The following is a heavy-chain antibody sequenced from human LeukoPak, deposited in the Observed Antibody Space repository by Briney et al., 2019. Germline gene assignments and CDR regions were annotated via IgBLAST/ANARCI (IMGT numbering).Heavy chain of an antibody. Sequence: SQTLSLTCTVSGGSISSGGYYWTWIRQHPGKGLEWIGYIYYSGSTYYNPSLKSRVTISVDRSKNQFSLKLSSVTAADTAVYYCARLGAGGLLDAFDIWGQGTMVTVSS. CDR2: IYYSGST. CDR1: GGSISSGGYY. J-gene: IGHJ3*02. V-gene: IGHV4-31*03. CDR3: ARLGAGGLLDAFDI. D-gene: IGHD6-25*01.